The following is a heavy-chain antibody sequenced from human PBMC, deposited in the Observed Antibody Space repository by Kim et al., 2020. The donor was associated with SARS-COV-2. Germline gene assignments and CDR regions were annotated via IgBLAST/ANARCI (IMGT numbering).Heavy chain of an antibody. D-gene: IGHD3-10*01. Sequence: SLRGRVPISVDTSKNQFSLKLSSVTAADTAVYYCARHHYYGSGVILAFDYWGQGTLVTVSS. CDR3: ARHHYYGSGVILAFDY. J-gene: IGHJ4*02. V-gene: IGHV4-39*01.